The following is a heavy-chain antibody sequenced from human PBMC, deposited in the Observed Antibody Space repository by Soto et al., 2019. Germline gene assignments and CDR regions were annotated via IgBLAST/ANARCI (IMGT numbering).Heavy chain of an antibody. V-gene: IGHV4-31*03. J-gene: IGHJ5*02. CDR3: ARGDTMVRGVINWFDP. CDR2: IYYSGST. D-gene: IGHD3-10*01. CDR1: GGSISSGGYY. Sequence: SETLSLTCTVSGGSISSGGYYWSWIRQHPGKGLEWIGYIYYSGSTYYNPSLKSRVTISVDTSKNQFSLKLSSVTAADTAVYYCARGDTMVRGVINWFDPWGQGTLVTVSS.